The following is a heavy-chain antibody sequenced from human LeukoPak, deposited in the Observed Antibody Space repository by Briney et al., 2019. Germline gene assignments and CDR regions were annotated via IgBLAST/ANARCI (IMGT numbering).Heavy chain of an antibody. V-gene: IGHV4-39*07. CDR2: IYYSGST. Sequence: SETLSLTCTVSGGSISSSSYYWGWIRQPPGKGLEWIGSIYYSGSTYYNPSLKSRVTISVDTSKNQFSLKLSSVTAADTAVYYCARADYSRIVVPAASPLYYMDVWGKGTTVTVSS. J-gene: IGHJ6*03. CDR1: GGSISSSSYY. D-gene: IGHD2-2*01. CDR3: ARADYSRIVVPAASPLYYMDV.